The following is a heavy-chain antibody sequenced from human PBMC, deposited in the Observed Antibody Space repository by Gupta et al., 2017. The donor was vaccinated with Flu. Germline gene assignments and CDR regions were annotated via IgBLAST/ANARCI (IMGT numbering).Heavy chain of an antibody. Sequence: EVQLVESGGGLVQPGWSLRLSCAASGFTFSSYWMHWVRHVPGKGRVWVSRIKSDGRSTNYADSVKGRFTISRDNAKNTLYLQMNSLTAADKAVYYWAREYEDSSSSGDFDYWGQGTLVTVSS. J-gene: IGHJ4*02. V-gene: IGHV3-74*01. CDR2: IKSDGRST. CDR3: AREYEDSSSSGDFDY. D-gene: IGHD6-6*01. CDR1: GFTFSSYW.